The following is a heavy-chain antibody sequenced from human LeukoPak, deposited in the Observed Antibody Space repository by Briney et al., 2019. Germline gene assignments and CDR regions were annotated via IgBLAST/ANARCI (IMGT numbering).Heavy chain of an antibody. CDR3: ARDRGYCTNGVCYQRSRPDWFDP. J-gene: IGHJ5*02. V-gene: IGHV4-61*02. CDR1: GGSISSGNYY. D-gene: IGHD2-8*01. Sequence: SETLSLTCTVSGGSISSGNYYWGWIRQPAGKGLEWIGRIYTSGSTNYNPSLKSRVTMSVDTSKNQFSLKLSSVTAADTAVYYCARDRGYCTNGVCYQRSRPDWFDPWGQGTLVTVSS. CDR2: IYTSGST.